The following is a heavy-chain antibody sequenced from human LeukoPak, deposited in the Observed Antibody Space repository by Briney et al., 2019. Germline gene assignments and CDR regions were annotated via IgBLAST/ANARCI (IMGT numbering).Heavy chain of an antibody. Sequence: ASVKVSCKASGYTFTTYYMHWVRQAPGQGLEWMGIINPSGGSTSYAQKFQGRVTMTRDTSTSTAYMELSRRRSDDTAVYYCARDLLGTMVRGTWGQGTMVTVSS. D-gene: IGHD3-10*01. CDR3: ARDLLGTMVRGT. J-gene: IGHJ3*01. CDR1: GYTFTTYY. V-gene: IGHV1-46*01. CDR2: INPSGGST.